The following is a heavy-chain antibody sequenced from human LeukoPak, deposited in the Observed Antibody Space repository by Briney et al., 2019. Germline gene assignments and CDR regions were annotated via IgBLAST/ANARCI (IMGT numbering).Heavy chain of an antibody. J-gene: IGHJ4*02. CDR3: ARGPYHSGSYDY. CDR1: GYSISSGYY. D-gene: IGHD3-10*01. V-gene: IGHV4-38-2*02. Sequence: SETLSLTCTVSGYSISSGYYWGWIRQPPGKGLEWIGSIYHSGSTNYNPSLKSRVTISVDTSKNQFSLKLSSVTAADTAVYYCARGPYHSGSYDYWGQGTLVTVSS. CDR2: IYHSGST.